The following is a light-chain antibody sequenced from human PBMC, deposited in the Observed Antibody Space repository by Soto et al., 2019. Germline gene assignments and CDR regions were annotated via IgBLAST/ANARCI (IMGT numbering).Light chain of an antibody. Sequence: DFQMTQSPSSLSATVGDRVTITCRASQDISNYLAWHQQKPGKVPKLLIYAASTLQPGVPSRFSGSGAWTDFTLTNSSLQPEDVATYYCQKYNGAPPETFGPGTKVAIK. V-gene: IGKV1-27*01. CDR3: QKYNGAPPET. CDR2: AAS. CDR1: QDISNY. J-gene: IGKJ3*01.